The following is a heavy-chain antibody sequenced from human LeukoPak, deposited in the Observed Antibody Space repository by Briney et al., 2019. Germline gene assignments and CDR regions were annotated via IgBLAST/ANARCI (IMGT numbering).Heavy chain of an antibody. J-gene: IGHJ5*02. CDR2: IYTSGST. Sequence: KPSETLSLTCTVSGGSISSYYWSWIRQPAGKGLEWIGRIYTSGSTNYNPSLKSRVTISVDTSKNQFSLKLSSVTAADTAVYYCARAGDGYNFLRWFDPWGQGTLVTVSS. D-gene: IGHD5-24*01. CDR3: ARAGDGYNFLRWFDP. CDR1: GGSISSYY. V-gene: IGHV4-4*07.